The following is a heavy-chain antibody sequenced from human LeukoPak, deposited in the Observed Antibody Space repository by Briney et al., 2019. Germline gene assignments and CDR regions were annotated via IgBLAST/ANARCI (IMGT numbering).Heavy chain of an antibody. Sequence: PGGSLRLSCAASGFTFSSYGMHWVRQAPGKGLEWVAVIWYDGSNKYYADSVKGRFTISRDNSKNTLYLQMNSLRAEDTAVYYCARNFRGSGSYNYYLDYWGQGTLVTVSS. CDR3: ARNFRGSGSYNYYLDY. J-gene: IGHJ4*02. CDR1: GFTFSSYG. D-gene: IGHD1-26*01. V-gene: IGHV3-33*01. CDR2: IWYDGSNK.